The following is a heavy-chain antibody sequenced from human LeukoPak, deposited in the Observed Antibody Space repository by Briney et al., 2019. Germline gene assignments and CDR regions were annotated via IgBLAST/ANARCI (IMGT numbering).Heavy chain of an antibody. J-gene: IGHJ4*02. V-gene: IGHV3-23*01. CDR1: GFTFRSHA. CDR2: IYENGGTT. CDR3: AKDFRIGYSAHFDY. D-gene: IGHD2-21*01. Sequence: GGSLRLSCVGSGFTFRSHAMSWVRQAPEKGLEFVSGIYENGGTTYYADSVKGQFSISRDNSKNTLYLQMDSLRGEDTAVYYCAKDFRIGYSAHFDYWGQGALVTVSS.